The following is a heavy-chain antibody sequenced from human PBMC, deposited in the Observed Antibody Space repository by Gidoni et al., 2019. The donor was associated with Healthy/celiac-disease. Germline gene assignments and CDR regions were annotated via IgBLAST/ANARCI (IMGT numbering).Heavy chain of an antibody. CDR1: GFTFDDYA. J-gene: IGHJ4*02. CDR3: AKAGYGDYSYFDY. D-gene: IGHD4-17*01. CDR2: ISWNSGSI. Sequence: EVQLVASGGGLVQPGRSMRLSCAAAGFTFDDYAMPWVRQAPGKGLELVSGISWNSGSIVYADSVKGRFTISRDNAKNSLYLQMNSLRAEDTALYYCAKAGYGDYSYFDYWGQGTLVTVSS. V-gene: IGHV3-9*01.